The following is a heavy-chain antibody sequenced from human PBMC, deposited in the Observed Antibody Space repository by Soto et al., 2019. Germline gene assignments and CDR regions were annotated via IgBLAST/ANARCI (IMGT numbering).Heavy chain of an antibody. J-gene: IGHJ6*02. CDR1: GGTFSSYA. Sequence: GASVKVSCKASGGTFSSYAISWVRQAPGQGLEWMGGIIPIFGTANYAQKFQGRVTITADESTSTAYMELSSLRSEDTAVYYCARSSREKYYYYYGMDVWAKGPRSPS. D-gene: IGHD6-13*01. CDR2: IIPIFGTA. CDR3: ARSSREKYYYYYGMDV. V-gene: IGHV1-69*13.